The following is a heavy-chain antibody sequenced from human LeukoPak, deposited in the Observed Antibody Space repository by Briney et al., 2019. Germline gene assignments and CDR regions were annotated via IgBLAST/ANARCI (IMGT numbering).Heavy chain of an antibody. CDR3: ARDSRGYDRWSDHAFDI. CDR2: IIPIFGTA. Sequence: ASVKVSCKASGGTFSSYAISWVRQAPGQGLEWMGGIIPIFGTANYAQKFQGRVTITTDESTSTAYMELSSLRSEDTAVYYCARDSRGYDRWSDHAFDIWGQGTMVTVSS. V-gene: IGHV1-69*05. CDR1: GGTFSSYA. J-gene: IGHJ3*02. D-gene: IGHD5-12*01.